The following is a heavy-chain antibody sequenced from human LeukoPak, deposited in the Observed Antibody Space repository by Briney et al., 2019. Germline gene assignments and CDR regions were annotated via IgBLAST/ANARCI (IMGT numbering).Heavy chain of an antibody. Sequence: LQTLSLTCAISGDSVSSNSAAWNWIRQSPSRGLEWQGRTYYRSKWYNYAVSVKSRLTINPDTSKNQFSLQLNSVTPEDTAVYYCARGGAGGRAFDIWGQGTMVTVSS. D-gene: IGHD2-15*01. V-gene: IGHV6-1*01. CDR1: GDSVSSNSAA. CDR2: TYYRSKWY. J-gene: IGHJ3*02. CDR3: ARGGAGGRAFDI.